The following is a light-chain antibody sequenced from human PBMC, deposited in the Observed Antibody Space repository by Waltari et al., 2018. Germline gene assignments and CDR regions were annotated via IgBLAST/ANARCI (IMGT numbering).Light chain of an antibody. Sequence: DIQMTQSPSSLSASVGDTVTITCQASHSISSCLNWYQQKPGKAPKLLIYDASRLEGGVPSRFSGSGYGTEFTLTISSLQPDDFATYYCQQHDNHPLTFGLGTKLEIK. J-gene: IGKJ2*01. CDR2: DAS. CDR1: HSISSC. V-gene: IGKV1-33*01. CDR3: QQHDNHPLT.